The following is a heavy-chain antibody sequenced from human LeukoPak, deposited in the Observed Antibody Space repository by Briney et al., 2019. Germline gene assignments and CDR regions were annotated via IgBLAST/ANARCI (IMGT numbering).Heavy chain of an antibody. CDR1: GGSISGSNW. Sequence: SGTLSLTCAVSGGSISGSNWWSWIRQPPGKGLEWIGYIYYSGSTYYNPSLKSRVTISVDTSKNQFSLKLSSVTAADTAVYYCARDPYYYDSSGWDWGQGTLVTVSS. D-gene: IGHD3-22*01. J-gene: IGHJ4*02. CDR3: ARDPYYYDSSGWD. V-gene: IGHV4-30-4*01. CDR2: IYYSGST.